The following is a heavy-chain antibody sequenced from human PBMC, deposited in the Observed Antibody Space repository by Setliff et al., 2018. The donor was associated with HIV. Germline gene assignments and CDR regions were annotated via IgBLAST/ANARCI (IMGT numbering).Heavy chain of an antibody. D-gene: IGHD3-10*01. V-gene: IGHV4-30-2*01. CDR1: GGSISSGGYS. CDR2: IYYSGST. J-gene: IGHJ4*02. Sequence: PSETLSLTCAVSGGSISSGGYSWSWIRQPPGKGLEWIGYIYYSGSTSYNPSLKSRVTISVDTSKNQFSLKLTSVTAADTAVYYCARSWGSGSYPYWGQGTLVTVSS. CDR3: ARSWGSGSYPY.